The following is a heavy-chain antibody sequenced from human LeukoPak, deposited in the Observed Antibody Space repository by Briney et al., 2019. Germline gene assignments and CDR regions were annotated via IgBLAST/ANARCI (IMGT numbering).Heavy chain of an antibody. CDR3: AKPRDRGNYFDY. CDR2: ISSSSSYI. Sequence: PGGSLRLSCAASGFTFSSYSMNWVRQAPGKGLEWVSSISSSSSYIYYADSVKGRFTISRDNAKNSLYLQMNSLRAEDTAVYYCAKPRDRGNYFDYWGQGTLVTVSS. J-gene: IGHJ4*02. CDR1: GFTFSSYS. V-gene: IGHV3-21*04. D-gene: IGHD6-25*01.